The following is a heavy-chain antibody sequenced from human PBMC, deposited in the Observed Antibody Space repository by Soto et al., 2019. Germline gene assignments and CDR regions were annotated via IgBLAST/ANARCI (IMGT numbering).Heavy chain of an antibody. CDR1: GGSFSGYY. CDR3: ACIVVVPASSLYAFDI. D-gene: IGHD2-2*01. CDR2: INHSGST. J-gene: IGHJ3*02. Sequence: PSETLSLTCAVYGGSFSGYYWSWIRQPPGKGLEWIGEINHSGSTNYNPSLKSRVTISVDTSKNQFSLKLSSVTAADTAVYYCACIVVVPASSLYAFDIWGQGXMVTVSS. V-gene: IGHV4-34*01.